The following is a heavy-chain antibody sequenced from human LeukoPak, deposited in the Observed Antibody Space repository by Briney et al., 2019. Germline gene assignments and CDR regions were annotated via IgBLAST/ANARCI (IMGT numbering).Heavy chain of an antibody. CDR2: IIPILGIA. CDR3: AREKPSGSAGAFDI. CDR1: GGTFSSYA. J-gene: IGHJ3*02. D-gene: IGHD3-10*01. Sequence: SVKVSCKASGGTFSSYAISWVRQAPGQGLEWMGRIIPILGIANYAQKFQGRVTITADKSTSTAYMELSSLRSEDTAVYYCAREKPSGSAGAFDIWGQGTMVTVSS. V-gene: IGHV1-69*04.